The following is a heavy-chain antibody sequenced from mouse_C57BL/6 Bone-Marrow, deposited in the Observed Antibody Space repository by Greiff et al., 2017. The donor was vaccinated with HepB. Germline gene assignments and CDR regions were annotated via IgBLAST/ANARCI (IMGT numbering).Heavy chain of an antibody. D-gene: IGHD1-1*01. CDR3: VRRIHYYGSSFYWYFDV. CDR1: GFTFNTYA. J-gene: IGHJ1*03. CDR2: IRSKSSNYAT. Sequence: EVQGVESGGGLVQPKGSLKLSCAASGFTFNTYAMHWVRQAPGKGLEWVARIRSKSSNYATYYADSVKDRFTISRDDSQSMLYLQMNNLKTEDTAMYYCVRRIHYYGSSFYWYFDVWGTGTTVTVSS. V-gene: IGHV10-3*01.